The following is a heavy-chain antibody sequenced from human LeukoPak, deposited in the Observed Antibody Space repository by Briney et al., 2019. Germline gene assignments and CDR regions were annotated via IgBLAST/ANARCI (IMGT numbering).Heavy chain of an antibody. D-gene: IGHD6-13*01. CDR3: AKPWYSGPVDY. J-gene: IGHJ4*02. CDR1: GLTLSGYG. Sequence: GGSLRLSCVASGLTLSGYGMSWVRQAPGKGLEWVSAISNSGDSTYYADSVKGRFVISRDNSINTLYLQMNSLSAEDTALYYCAKPWYSGPVDYWGQGALVTVSS. CDR2: ISNSGDST. V-gene: IGHV3-23*01.